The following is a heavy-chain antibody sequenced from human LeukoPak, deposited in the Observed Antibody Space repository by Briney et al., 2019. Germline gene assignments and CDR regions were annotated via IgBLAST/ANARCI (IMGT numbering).Heavy chain of an antibody. Sequence: PSETLSLTCTVSGGSINSGNYYWTWIRQPGRKGVEWIGRFFATGSSSSSHNPSLSGRASISVDTSKNQFSLQLSSVTAADSAVYFCARGIVSPRFYDYMDVWGKGTTVTVSS. CDR1: GGSINSGNYY. D-gene: IGHD1-26*01. J-gene: IGHJ6*03. CDR2: FFATGSS. V-gene: IGHV4-61*02. CDR3: ARGIVSPRFYDYMDV.